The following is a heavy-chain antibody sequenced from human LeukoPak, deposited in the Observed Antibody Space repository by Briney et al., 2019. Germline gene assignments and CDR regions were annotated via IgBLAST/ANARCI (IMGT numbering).Heavy chain of an antibody. D-gene: IGHD6-6*01. CDR1: GFTFSSYS. J-gene: IGHJ6*03. Sequence: GGSLRLSCAASGFTFSSYSMNWARQAPGKGLEWVSYISYSSSTIYYADFVKGRFTISRDNAKNSLYLQMNSLRAEDTAVYYCARSSSSSSWYYYYYMDIWGKGTTVTVSS. CDR3: ARSSSSSSWYYYYYMDI. CDR2: ISYSSSTI. V-gene: IGHV3-48*01.